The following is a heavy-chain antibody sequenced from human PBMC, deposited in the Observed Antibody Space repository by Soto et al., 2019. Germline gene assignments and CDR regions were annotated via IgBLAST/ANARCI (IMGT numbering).Heavy chain of an antibody. Sequence: ESVGGVVQPGRSLRLSCAASGFTFSSYAMHWVRQAPGKGLEWVAVISYDGSNKYYADSVKGRFTISRDNSKNTLYLQMNSLRAEDTAVYYCARSHSSGWYGMDVWGQGTTVTVSS. CDR1: GFTFSSYA. V-gene: IGHV3-30-3*01. CDR2: ISYDGSNK. CDR3: ARSHSSGWYGMDV. J-gene: IGHJ6*02. D-gene: IGHD6-19*01.